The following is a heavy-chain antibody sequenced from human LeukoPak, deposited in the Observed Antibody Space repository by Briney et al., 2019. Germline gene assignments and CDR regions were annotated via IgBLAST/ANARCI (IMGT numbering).Heavy chain of an antibody. J-gene: IGHJ5*02. D-gene: IGHD3-9*01. CDR1: GGSISSYY. Sequence: SEILSLTCTVSGGSISSYYWSWIRQPPGKGLEWIGYIYYSGSTNYNPSLKSRVTISVDTSKNQFSLKLSSVTAADTAVYYCARTYYDILTGYYHSWFDPWGQGTLVTVSS. V-gene: IGHV4-59*01. CDR2: IYYSGST. CDR3: ARTYYDILTGYYHSWFDP.